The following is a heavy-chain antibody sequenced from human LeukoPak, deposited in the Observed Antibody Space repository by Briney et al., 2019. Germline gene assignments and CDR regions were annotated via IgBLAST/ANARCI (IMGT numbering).Heavy chain of an antibody. D-gene: IGHD3-10*01. CDR1: GFTFSSYA. CDR3: AKVGHHNYYGSGSYYR. CDR2: ISGSGGST. J-gene: IGHJ4*02. V-gene: IGHV3-23*01. Sequence: GGSLRLSCAASGFTFSSYAMSWVRQAPGKGLEWVSAISGSGGSTYYADSVKGRFTISRDNSKNTLYLQMNSLRAEDTAVYYCAKVGHHNYYGSGSYYRWGQGTLVTVSS.